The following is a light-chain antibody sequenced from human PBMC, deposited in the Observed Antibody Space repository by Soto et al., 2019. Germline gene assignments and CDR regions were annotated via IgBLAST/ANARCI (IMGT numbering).Light chain of an antibody. V-gene: IGLV8-61*01. J-gene: IGLJ7*01. CDR2: STN. Sequence: QTVVTQEPSFSVSPGGTVTLTCGLRSGSVSTSHFASWYQQTPGQAPRTLIYSTNTRSSGVPDRFSGSIFGNKAALTITGAEADDEFVYYFLLNMGGGILVFGGATQLPVL. CDR1: SGSVSTSHF. CDR3: LLNMGGGILV.